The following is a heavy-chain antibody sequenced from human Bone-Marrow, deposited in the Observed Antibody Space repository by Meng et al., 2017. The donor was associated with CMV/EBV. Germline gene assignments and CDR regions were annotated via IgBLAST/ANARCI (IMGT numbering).Heavy chain of an antibody. J-gene: IGHJ4*02. CDR3: ARGDIVVVPAFDY. CDR1: GGSFSGYY. V-gene: IGHV4-34*01. CDR2: INHSGST. Sequence: AVDGGSFSGYYWSWIRQPPGKGLEWIGEINHSGSTNYNPSLKSRVTISVDTSKNQFSLKLSSVTAADTAVYYCARGDIVVVPAFDYWGQGTLVTVSS. D-gene: IGHD2-2*01.